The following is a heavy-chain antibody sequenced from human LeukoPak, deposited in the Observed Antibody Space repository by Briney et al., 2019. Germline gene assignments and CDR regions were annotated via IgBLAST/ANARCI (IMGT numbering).Heavy chain of an antibody. J-gene: IGHJ4*02. Sequence: GRSLRLSCAASGFTFSSYAMHWVRPAPGKGLEWVAVISYDGSNKYYADSVKGRFTISRDNSKNTLYLQMNSLRAEDTAVYYCARARYSGSYYPPFDYWGQGTLVTVSS. CDR2: ISYDGSNK. CDR3: ARARYSGSYYPPFDY. V-gene: IGHV3-30-3*01. D-gene: IGHD1-26*01. CDR1: GFTFSSYA.